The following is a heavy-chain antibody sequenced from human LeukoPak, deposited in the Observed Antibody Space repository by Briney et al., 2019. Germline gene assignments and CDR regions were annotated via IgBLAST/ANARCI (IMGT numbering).Heavy chain of an antibody. CDR3: ARGEGKRYFDWFFS. V-gene: IGHV1-2*02. J-gene: IGHJ5*01. CDR2: INPNNGGT. Sequence: ASVKVSCKSSGYMFTGYHMHWVRQAPGQGLEWMGWINPNNGGTDFAQKFQGRVTMTRDTYISTAYMELSRLRSDDTAVYFCARGEGKRYFDWFFSWGQGALVTVSS. CDR1: GYMFTGYH. D-gene: IGHD3-9*01.